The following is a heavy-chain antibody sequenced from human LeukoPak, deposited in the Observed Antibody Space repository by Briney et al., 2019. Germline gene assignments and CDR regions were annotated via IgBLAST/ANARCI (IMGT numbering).Heavy chain of an antibody. CDR3: ARRMNYYDSSGSGSWFDP. D-gene: IGHD3-22*01. CDR1: GGSISSGGFY. J-gene: IGHJ5*02. CDR2: ILYSGTT. V-gene: IGHV4-31*11. Sequence: PSETLSLTCAVSGGSISSGGFYWSWIRQHPGAGLEWIGYILYSGTTSYNPSLKSRVAISLDTSKNQFSLKLNSVTAADTAVYYCARRMNYYDSSGSGSWFDPWGQGTVVTVSS.